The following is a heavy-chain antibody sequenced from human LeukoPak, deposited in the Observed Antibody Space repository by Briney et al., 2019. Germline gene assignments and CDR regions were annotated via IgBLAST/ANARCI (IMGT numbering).Heavy chain of an antibody. Sequence: ASVKVSCKASGYTFTGYYMHWVRQAPGQGLEWMAGINPNSGGTNYAQKFQGRVTMTRDTSISTAYMELSRLRSDDTAVYYCARASSPYSSSWYYFDYWGQGTLVTVSS. D-gene: IGHD6-13*01. CDR1: GYTFTGYY. J-gene: IGHJ4*02. CDR3: ARASSPYSSSWYYFDY. CDR2: INPNSGGT. V-gene: IGHV1-2*02.